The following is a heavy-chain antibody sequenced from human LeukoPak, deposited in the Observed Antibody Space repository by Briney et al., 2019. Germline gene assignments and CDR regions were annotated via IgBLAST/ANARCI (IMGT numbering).Heavy chain of an antibody. V-gene: IGHV3-74*03. J-gene: IGHJ5*02. Sequence: GGSLRLSCAASGFTFSNYWMHWVRQAPGKGLVWVSRINSDGSSTKCADSVKGRFTISRDNAKNTLYLQMNSLRAEDTAVYYCAKHGDSSGYYYWFDPWGQGTLVTVSS. CDR3: AKHGDSSGYYYWFDP. CDR2: INSDGSST. D-gene: IGHD3-22*01. CDR1: GFTFSNYW.